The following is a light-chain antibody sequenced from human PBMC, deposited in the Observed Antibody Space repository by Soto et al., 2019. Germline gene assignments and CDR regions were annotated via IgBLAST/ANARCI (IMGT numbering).Light chain of an antibody. Sequence: DIQMTQSPSTLSGSVGDRVTITCRASQTISSWLAWYQQKPGKAPKLLIYKASTLKSGVPSRFSGNGSGTEFTLTISSLQPDDFATYYCQHYNSYSEAFGQGTKVDI. V-gene: IGKV1-5*03. CDR1: QTISSW. J-gene: IGKJ1*01. CDR3: QHYNSYSEA. CDR2: KAS.